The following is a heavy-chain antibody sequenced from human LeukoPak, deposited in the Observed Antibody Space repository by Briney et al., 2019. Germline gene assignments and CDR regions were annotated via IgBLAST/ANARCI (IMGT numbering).Heavy chain of an antibody. CDR3: ARQGYSYGGENAFDI. D-gene: IGHD5-18*01. J-gene: IGHJ3*02. CDR1: GYSFTSYW. CDR2: IYPGDSDT. V-gene: IGHV5-51*01. Sequence: GESLKISCKGSGYSFTSYWIGWVRQMPGKGLEWMGIIYPGDSDTRYSPSFQGQVTISADKSISTAYLQRSSLKASDTAMYYCARQGYSYGGENAFDIWGQGTMVTVSS.